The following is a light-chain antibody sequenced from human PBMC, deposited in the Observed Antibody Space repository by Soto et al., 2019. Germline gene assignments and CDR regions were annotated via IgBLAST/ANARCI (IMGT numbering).Light chain of an antibody. J-gene: IGKJ1*01. Sequence: DIVMTQSPLSLHVTPGEPASISCRSSQSLLSTNGYNYLVWYLQRPGQSPQLLIYLGSNRASGVPDRFIGSGSGTDFTLKISRVEAEDVGVYYCMQVIQTPPTFGQGTKVEIK. CDR2: LGS. V-gene: IGKV2-28*01. CDR1: QSLLSTNGYNY. CDR3: MQVIQTPPT.